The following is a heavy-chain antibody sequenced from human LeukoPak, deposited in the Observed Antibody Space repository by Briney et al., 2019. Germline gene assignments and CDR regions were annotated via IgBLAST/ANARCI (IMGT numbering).Heavy chain of an antibody. CDR2: FDPEDGET. Sequence: ASVTVSFKVSGYTLTELSLHWVRLAPGERLEWMGGFDPEDGETIYAQKFEGRVTMTEDTSTYTANMELSRQRSDDTAVYYCATGGTYYYSNTTYHTFDYWGQGTLLTVSS. CDR3: ATGGTYYYSNTTYHTFDY. V-gene: IGHV1-24*01. CDR1: GYTLTELS. J-gene: IGHJ4*02. D-gene: IGHD2/OR15-2a*01.